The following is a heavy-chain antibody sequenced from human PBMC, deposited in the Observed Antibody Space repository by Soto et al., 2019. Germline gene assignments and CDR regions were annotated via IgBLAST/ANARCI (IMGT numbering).Heavy chain of an antibody. D-gene: IGHD1-1*01. CDR1: GGTLRSHA. CDR2: IIPIFGSP. V-gene: IGHV1-69*01. Sequence: QVQLVQSGAEVKKPGSSVRVSCKASGGTLRSHAINWVRQAPGQGLEWMGGIIPIFGSPYYAQKFQGRVTITPGQSSIKALMGASRPRSEDKARLFCAGTVRIPYLPGMDFRGQGTTVTVSS. J-gene: IGHJ6*02. CDR3: AGTVRIPYLPGMDF.